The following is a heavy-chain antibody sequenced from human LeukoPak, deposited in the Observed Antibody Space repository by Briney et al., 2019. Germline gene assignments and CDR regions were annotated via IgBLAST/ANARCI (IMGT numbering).Heavy chain of an antibody. D-gene: IGHD2-15*01. V-gene: IGHV3-33*01. CDR3: ARDGDIVVVVAATRPYGMDV. Sequence: PGRSLRLSCAASGFTFSSYGMHWVRQAPGKGLEWVAVIWYDGSNKYYADSVKGRFTISRDNSKNTLYLQMNSLRAEDTAVYYCARDGDIVVVVAATRPYGMDVWGQGTTVTVSS. J-gene: IGHJ6*02. CDR2: IWYDGSNK. CDR1: GFTFSSYG.